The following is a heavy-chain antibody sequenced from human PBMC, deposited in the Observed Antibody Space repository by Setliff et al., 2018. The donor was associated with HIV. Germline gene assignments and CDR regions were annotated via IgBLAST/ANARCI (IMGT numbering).Heavy chain of an antibody. CDR3: ARDLPELTGRSFDP. J-gene: IGHJ5*02. V-gene: IGHV4-4*07. Sequence: SETLSLTCNVSGGSISGYFWTWIRQPAGRGLEWIGRIYTSGSTNYNPSLKGRLSMSIDTSKNHFSLRLTSVTAADTAVYYCARDLPELTGRSFDPWGQGIQVTVSS. D-gene: IGHD7-27*01. CDR2: IYTSGST. CDR1: GGSISGYF.